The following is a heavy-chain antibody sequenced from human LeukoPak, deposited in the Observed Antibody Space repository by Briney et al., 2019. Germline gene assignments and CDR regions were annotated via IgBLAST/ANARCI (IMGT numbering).Heavy chain of an antibody. D-gene: IGHD3/OR15-3a*01. V-gene: IGHV4-59*08. CDR3: ARHFGLNWFDP. CDR1: GGSISSYY. Sequence: SETLSLTCTVSGGSISSYYWSWIRQPPGKGLEWIGYIYYSGSTNYNPSLKSRVTISVDTSKNQSSLKLSSVTAADTAVYYCARHFGLNWFDPWGQGTLVTVSS. J-gene: IGHJ5*02. CDR2: IYYSGST.